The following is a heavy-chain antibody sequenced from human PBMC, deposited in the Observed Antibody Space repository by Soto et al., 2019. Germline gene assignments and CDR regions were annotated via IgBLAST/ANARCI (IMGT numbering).Heavy chain of an antibody. CDR3: TLYYYDSSGYYWGTFDY. CDR1: GGTFSSYT. Sequence: SVKVSCKASGGTFSSYTISWVRQAPGQGLEWMGRIIPILGIANYAQKFQGRVTITADKSTSTAYMELSSLRSEDTAVYYCTLYYYDSSGYYWGTFDYWGQGSLVTVSS. J-gene: IGHJ4*02. D-gene: IGHD3-22*01. CDR2: IIPILGIA. V-gene: IGHV1-69*02.